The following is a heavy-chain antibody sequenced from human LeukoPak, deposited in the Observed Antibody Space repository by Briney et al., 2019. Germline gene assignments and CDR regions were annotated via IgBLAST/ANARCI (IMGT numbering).Heavy chain of an antibody. V-gene: IGHV1-18*01. Sequence: EASVKVSCKASGYTFTSYGISWVRQAPGQGLEWMGWISAYNGNKNYAQKLQGRVTMTTDTSTSTAYMELRSLRSDDTAVYYCARAPRYYYDSSGYYPDYWGQGTLVTVSS. CDR2: ISAYNGNK. CDR3: ARAPRYYYDSSGYYPDY. CDR1: GYTFTSYG. J-gene: IGHJ4*02. D-gene: IGHD3-22*01.